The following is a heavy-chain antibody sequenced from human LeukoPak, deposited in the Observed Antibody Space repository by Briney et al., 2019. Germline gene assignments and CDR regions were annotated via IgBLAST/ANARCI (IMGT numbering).Heavy chain of an antibody. V-gene: IGHV3-48*03. CDR2: SSSSGKTS. CDR3: ARSWNYYNRMAFYFDY. J-gene: IGHJ4*02. CDR1: GFTFKNFE. D-gene: IGHD3-10*01. Sequence: GGSLRLSCATSGFTFKNFELNWVRQAPGQGLEWLSYSSSSGKTSYYADSVKGRFTISRDNAKNSLYLQMSSLRVEDTAVYYCARSWNYYNRMAFYFDYWGQGTLVTVSS.